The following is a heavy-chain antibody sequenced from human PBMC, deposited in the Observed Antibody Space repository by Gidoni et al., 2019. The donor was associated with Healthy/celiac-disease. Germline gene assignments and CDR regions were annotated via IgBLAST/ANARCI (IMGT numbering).Heavy chain of an antibody. CDR2: ISSSSSYT. CDR3: ARDSLVVPAATPGSHYYYYYGMDV. Sequence: GSLRLSCAASGFTFSDYYMSWIRQAPGKGLEWVSYISSSSSYTNYADSVKGRFTISRDNAKNSLYLQMNSLRAEDTAVYYCARDSLVVPAATPGSHYYYYYGMDVWGQGTTVTVSS. CDR1: GFTFSDYY. J-gene: IGHJ6*02. V-gene: IGHV3-11*06. D-gene: IGHD2-2*01.